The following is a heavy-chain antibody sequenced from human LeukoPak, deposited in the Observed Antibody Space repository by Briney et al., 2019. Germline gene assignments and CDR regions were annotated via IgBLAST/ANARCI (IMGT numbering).Heavy chain of an antibody. J-gene: IGHJ3*02. D-gene: IGHD3-10*01. Sequence: ASVKVSCKVSGYTLTELSMHWVRQAPGKGLEWMGGFDPEDGETIYAQKFQGRVTMTEDTSTDTAYMELSSLRSEETAVYYCATGPAGGGDAFDIWGQGTMVTVSS. CDR3: ATGPAGGGDAFDI. CDR2: FDPEDGET. V-gene: IGHV1-24*01. CDR1: GYTLTELS.